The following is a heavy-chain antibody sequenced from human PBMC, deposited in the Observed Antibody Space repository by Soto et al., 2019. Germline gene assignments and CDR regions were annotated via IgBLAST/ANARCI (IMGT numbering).Heavy chain of an antibody. V-gene: IGHV3-23*01. CDR3: AKDQIAAAGTSYYYGMDV. CDR2: ISGSGGST. J-gene: IGHJ6*02. Sequence: GGSLRLSCAASGFTFSSYAMSWVRQAPGKGLEWVPAISGSGGSTYYADSVKGRFTISRDNSKNTLYLQMNSLRAEDTAVYYCAKDQIAAAGTSYYYGMDVWGQGTTVTVSS. CDR1: GFTFSSYA. D-gene: IGHD6-13*01.